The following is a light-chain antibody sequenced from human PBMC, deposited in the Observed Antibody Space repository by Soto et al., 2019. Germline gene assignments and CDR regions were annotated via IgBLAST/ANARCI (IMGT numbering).Light chain of an antibody. CDR3: QRYGSSPLYA. V-gene: IGKV3-20*01. CDR1: QTINTEF. CDR2: GTS. Sequence: EIVLTQSPGTLSLSPGERATISCRTSQTINTEFLAWYQQRPGLAPRLLIHGTSNRATGIPDRFSGSGSGTDFTLTIRALEPEDFAVYYCQRYGSSPLYAFGQGTKLEI. J-gene: IGKJ2*01.